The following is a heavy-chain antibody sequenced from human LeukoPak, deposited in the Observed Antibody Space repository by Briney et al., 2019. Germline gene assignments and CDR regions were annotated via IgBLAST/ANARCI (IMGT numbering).Heavy chain of an antibody. CDR2: IYYSGTT. J-gene: IGHJ4*02. D-gene: IGHD3-3*01. V-gene: IGHV4-59*08. CDR3: ARQGYWSGYYVFDF. CDR1: GGSISSYY. Sequence: SETLSLTCTVSGGSISSYYWSWIRQPPGKGLEYIGFIYYSGTTNYNPYLKSRVTISVDTSKNQYSLKLSSATDADTAVYYCARQGYWSGYYVFDFCGQGTLVTVSS.